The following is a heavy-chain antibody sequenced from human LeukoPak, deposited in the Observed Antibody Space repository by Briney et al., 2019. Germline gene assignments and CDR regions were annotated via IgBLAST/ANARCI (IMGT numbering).Heavy chain of an antibody. J-gene: IGHJ4*02. CDR3: ARGYFDWLTNYFDY. D-gene: IGHD3-9*01. Sequence: GGSLRLSCAASGFTVSSNYMSWVRQAPGKGLEWVSVIYSGGSTYYADSVKGRFTFSRDNSKNTLYLQMNSLRAEDTAVYYCARGYFDWLTNYFDYWGQGTLVTVSS. CDR2: IYSGGST. CDR1: GFTVSSNY. V-gene: IGHV3-53*05.